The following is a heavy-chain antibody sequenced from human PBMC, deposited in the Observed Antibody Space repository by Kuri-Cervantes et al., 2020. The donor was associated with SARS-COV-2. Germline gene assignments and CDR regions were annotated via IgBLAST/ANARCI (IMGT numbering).Heavy chain of an antibody. CDR3: ATGAANSYMDV. Sequence: GGSLRLSCGASGFSLTNYAIHWVRQAPGKGLEWVSVIWYDGKDEYYAGSVKSRFNISRDTSKNTVSLHMNSLRAEDTAMYYCATGAANSYMDVWGRGTTVTVSS. D-gene: IGHD3-10*01. V-gene: IGHV3-33*08. J-gene: IGHJ6*03. CDR2: IWYDGKDE. CDR1: GFSLTNYA.